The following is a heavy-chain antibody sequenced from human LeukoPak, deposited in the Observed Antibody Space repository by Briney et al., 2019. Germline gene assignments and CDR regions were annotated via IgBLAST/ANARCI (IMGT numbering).Heavy chain of an antibody. CDR3: AKGLFSAYDKYLDS. Sequence: GGSLRLSCAGSGFAFESFTMTWVRQAPGKGLEWVSLISDTGRDINYADSVRGRFTISRDNTKNSLFLQMDSLRVEDTAIYYCAKGLFSAYDKYLDSRGKGTLVTVSS. CDR1: GFAFESFT. V-gene: IGHV3-21*04. D-gene: IGHD5-12*01. J-gene: IGHJ4*02. CDR2: ISDTGRDI.